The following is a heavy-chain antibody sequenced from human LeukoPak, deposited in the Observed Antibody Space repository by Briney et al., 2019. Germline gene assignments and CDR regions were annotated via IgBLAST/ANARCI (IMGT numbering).Heavy chain of an antibody. CDR1: GYTFTGYY. V-gene: IGHV1-2*02. J-gene: IGHJ4*02. CDR2: INPNSGGT. D-gene: IGHD1-26*01. Sequence: GSVKVSCKASGYTFTGYYMHWVRQAPGQGLEWMGWINPNSGGTNYVQKFQGRVTMTRDTSISTAYMELSRLRSDDTAVYYCARDHVQPGEWELPYYFDYWGQGTLVTVSS. CDR3: ARDHVQPGEWELPYYFDY.